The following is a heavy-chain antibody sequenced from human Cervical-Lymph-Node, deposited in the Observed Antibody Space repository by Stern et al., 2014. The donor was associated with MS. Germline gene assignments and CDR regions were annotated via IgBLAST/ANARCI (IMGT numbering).Heavy chain of an antibody. D-gene: IGHD3/OR15-3a*01. Sequence: EVQLVESGGGLVQPGGSLRLSCVASGFTVSSYWMHWVRQGPEKGLEWVARINSDGSSTTYADSVKGRFTISRDNAKNTLNLQMNSLRGEDTAVYYCAGDTYEMSFLLGWTGGMDVWGQGTTVTVSS. J-gene: IGHJ6*02. CDR2: INSDGSST. CDR3: AGDTYEMSFLLGWTGGMDV. CDR1: GFTVSSYW. V-gene: IGHV3-74*03.